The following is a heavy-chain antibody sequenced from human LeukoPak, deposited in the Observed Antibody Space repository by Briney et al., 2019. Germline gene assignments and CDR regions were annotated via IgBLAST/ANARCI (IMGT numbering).Heavy chain of an antibody. J-gene: IGHJ4*02. CDR1: GFTVSSYS. CDR3: ASTFYYESSGYPFDH. D-gene: IGHD3-22*01. Sequence: PGGSLRLSCAASGFTVSSYSMSWVRQAPGKGLEWVSVIYSGGSTYYADSVKGRFTISRDSSKNTLYLQMNSLRAEDTAVYYCASTFYYESSGYPFDHWGQGTLVTVSS. V-gene: IGHV3-53*01. CDR2: IYSGGST.